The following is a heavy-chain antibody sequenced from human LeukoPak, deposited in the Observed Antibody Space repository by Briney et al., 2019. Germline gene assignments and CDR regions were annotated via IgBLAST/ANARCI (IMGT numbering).Heavy chain of an antibody. CDR3: ARERYCSGGSCRGSYFDY. J-gene: IGHJ4*02. CDR1: GYTFTSYD. D-gene: IGHD2-15*01. V-gene: IGHV1-8*01. Sequence: ASVKVSCKASGYTFTSYDINWVRQATGQGLEWMGWMNPNSGNTGYAQKFQGRVTMTRNTSISTAYMELSSLRSEDTAVYYCARERYCSGGSCRGSYFDYWGQGTLVTVSS. CDR2: MNPNSGNT.